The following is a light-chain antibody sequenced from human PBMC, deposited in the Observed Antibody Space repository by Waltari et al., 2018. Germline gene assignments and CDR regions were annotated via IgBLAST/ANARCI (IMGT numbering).Light chain of an antibody. CDR2: KAS. CDR3: QQYDSSSRT. Sequence: DITMPQSHSPLSSFLGGRVTITCRGSHSIDSLLAWYQQKPGKAPNLLIYKASILHSGVPSRFSGRGSGTEFTLTISSLQPDDFAAYYCQQYDSSSRTFGQGTNVEMK. CDR1: HSIDSL. J-gene: IGKJ1*01. V-gene: IGKV1-5*03.